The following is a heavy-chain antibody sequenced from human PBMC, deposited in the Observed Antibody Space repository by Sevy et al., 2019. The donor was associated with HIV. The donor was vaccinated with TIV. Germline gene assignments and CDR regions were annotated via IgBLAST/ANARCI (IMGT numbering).Heavy chain of an antibody. CDR3: ARVTGTTVNYYYYGMDV. V-gene: IGHV6-1*01. CDR2: TYYRSKWYN. Sequence: KQSQTLSLTCAISGDSVSSNSAAWNWIRQPPSRGLEWLGRTYYRSKWYNDYAVSVKSRITINPDTSKNQFSLQLNSVTPEDTAVYYCARVTGTTVNYYYYGMDVWGQGTTVTVSS. D-gene: IGHD1-7*01. J-gene: IGHJ6*02. CDR1: GDSVSSNSAA.